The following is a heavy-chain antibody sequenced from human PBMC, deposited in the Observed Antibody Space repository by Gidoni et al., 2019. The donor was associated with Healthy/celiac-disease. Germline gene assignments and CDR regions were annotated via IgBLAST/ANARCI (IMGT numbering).Heavy chain of an antibody. J-gene: IGHJ4*02. V-gene: IGHV3-33*01. D-gene: IGHD3-10*01. CDR2: IWYDGSNK. CDR1: GFTFSSYG. CDR3: AREALWFGELYNPFDY. Sequence: QVQLVESGGGVVQPGRSLRLSCAASGFTFSSYGMHWVRQAPGKGLEWVAVIWYDGSNKYYADSVKGRFTFSRDNSKNTLYLQMNSLRAEDTAVYYCAREALWFGELYNPFDYWGQGTLVTVSS.